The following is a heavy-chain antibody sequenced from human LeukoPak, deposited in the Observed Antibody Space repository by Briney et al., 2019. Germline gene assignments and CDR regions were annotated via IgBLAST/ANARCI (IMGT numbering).Heavy chain of an antibody. CDR2: IFYSGNT. D-gene: IGHD5-24*01. J-gene: IGHJ4*02. V-gene: IGHV4-59*05. CDR1: GGSIDTYY. Sequence: SETLSLTCTVSGGSIDTYYWNWIRQPPGKGLEWIGSIFYSGNTYDNPSLKSRVTISVDTSKNQFSLKLNSVTAADTAVYYCARHRSKWLQSSFDYWGQGTLVTVSS. CDR3: ARHRSKWLQSSFDY.